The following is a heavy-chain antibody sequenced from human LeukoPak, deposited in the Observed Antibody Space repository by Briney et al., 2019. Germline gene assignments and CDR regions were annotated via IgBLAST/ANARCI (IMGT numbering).Heavy chain of an antibody. CDR1: GFTFGDYA. CDR3: TRAPHPRCSSSGCYLDY. D-gene: IGHD2-2*01. Sequence: GGSLRLSCSTSGFTFGDYAMSWVGQAPGKGVEGVGVIQGKAYGGATKYAASVNGRFSISRDDSQSIANLQMNDLKTEDTAVYYCTRAPHPRCSSSGCYLDYWGQGTLVTVSS. CDR2: IQGKAYGGAT. J-gene: IGHJ4*02. V-gene: IGHV3-49*04.